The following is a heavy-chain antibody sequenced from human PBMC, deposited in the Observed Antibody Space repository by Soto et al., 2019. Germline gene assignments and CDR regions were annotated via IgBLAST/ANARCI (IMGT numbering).Heavy chain of an antibody. D-gene: IGHD2-2*01. CDR1: GGSVRSSSYY. Sequence: SETLSLTCTVSGGSVRSSSYYWSWIRQPPGKGLEYIGYIYHSASTNYSPSLKSRVTILLATSKNQFSLKLNSVTAADTAVYYCARHLSSSNGMDVRGQGTTVIGSS. V-gene: IGHV4-61*01. J-gene: IGHJ6*02. CDR3: ARHLSSSNGMDV. CDR2: IYHSAST.